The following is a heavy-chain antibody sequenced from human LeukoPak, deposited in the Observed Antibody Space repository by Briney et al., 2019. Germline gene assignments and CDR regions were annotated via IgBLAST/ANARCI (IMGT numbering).Heavy chain of an antibody. J-gene: IGHJ3*02. V-gene: IGHV3-23*01. CDR2: ISDTRT. D-gene: IGHD3-10*01. CDR1: GFTFSTNP. CDR3: VKEHVDRAFTRSFEI. Sequence: GGSLRLSCAAYGFTFSTNPMSWVRQAPGKGLEWVSAISDTRTYYADAVKGRFTISRDNSKNTVFLQMNSLRAEDTAVYYCVKEHVDRAFTRSFEIWGQGTVVTVSS.